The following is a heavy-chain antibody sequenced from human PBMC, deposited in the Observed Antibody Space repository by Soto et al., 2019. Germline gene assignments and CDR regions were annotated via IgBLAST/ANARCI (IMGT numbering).Heavy chain of an antibody. CDR2: ISSGSSYI. Sequence: GGSLRLSCAASGFTFSSYTINWVRQAPGKGLEWVSSISSGSSYIYYADSVKGRFTISRDNAKNSLYLQMNSLRAEDTAVYYCARGGSGPDAFDIWGQGTMVTVSS. CDR1: GFTFSSYT. CDR3: ARGGSGPDAFDI. J-gene: IGHJ3*02. V-gene: IGHV3-21*01. D-gene: IGHD6-19*01.